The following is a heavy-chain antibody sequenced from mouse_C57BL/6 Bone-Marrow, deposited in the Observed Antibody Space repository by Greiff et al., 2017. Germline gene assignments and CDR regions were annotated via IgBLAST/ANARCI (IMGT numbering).Heavy chain of an antibody. V-gene: IGHV1-59*01. CDR1: GYTFTSYW. J-gene: IGHJ2*01. D-gene: IGHD1-1*01. CDR2: IDPSDSYT. CDR3: AGSVFDY. Sequence: QVQLQQPGAELVRPGPSVKLSCKASGYTFTSYWMHWVKQRPGQGLEWIGVIDPSDSYTNYNQKFKGKATLTVDTASSTAYMQLSSLTSEDSAVYYCAGSVFDYWGQGTTLTVSS.